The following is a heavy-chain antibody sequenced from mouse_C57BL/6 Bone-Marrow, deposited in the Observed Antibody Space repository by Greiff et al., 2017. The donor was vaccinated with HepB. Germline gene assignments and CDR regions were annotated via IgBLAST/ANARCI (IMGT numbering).Heavy chain of an antibody. CDR3: ARDGAGVFDY. J-gene: IGHJ2*01. Sequence: EVKLVESEGGLVQPGSSMKLSCTASGFTFSDYYMAWVRQVPEKGLEWVANINYDGSSTYYLDSLKSRFIISRDNAKNILYLQMSSLKSEDTATYYCARDGAGVFDYWGQGTTLTVSS. CDR2: INYDGSST. V-gene: IGHV5-16*01. CDR1: GFTFSDYY. D-gene: IGHD3-3*01.